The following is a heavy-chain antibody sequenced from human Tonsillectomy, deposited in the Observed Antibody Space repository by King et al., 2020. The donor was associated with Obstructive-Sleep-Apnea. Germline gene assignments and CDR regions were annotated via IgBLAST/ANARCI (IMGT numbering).Heavy chain of an antibody. CDR3: ARDGLSGRYHYWYFDL. CDR2: IYYSGST. CDR1: SGSINNYY. D-gene: IGHD1-26*01. Sequence: VQLQESGPGLVKPSETLSLTCTVSSGSINNYYWSWIRQPPGKGLEWIGNIYYSGSTNYNPSLKSRVTISVDTSKNQLSLKLSSVTAADTAVYYCARDGLSGRYHYWYFDLWGRGTLVTVSS. V-gene: IGHV4-59*01. J-gene: IGHJ2*01.